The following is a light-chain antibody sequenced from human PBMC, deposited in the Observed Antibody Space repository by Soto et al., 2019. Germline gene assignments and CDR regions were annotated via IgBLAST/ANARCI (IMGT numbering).Light chain of an antibody. V-gene: IGKV3-20*01. J-gene: IGKJ1*01. CDR3: QQYGSSPQT. CDR1: QSVTTR. CDR2: GTS. Sequence: IVLTQSLGTLSLSPGERVTLSCRASQSVTTRLAWYQHKPGQAPRLLIYGTSSRATGIPDRFSGSGSGTDFTLTISRLEPEDVAVYYCQQYGSSPQTFGQGTKVDIK.